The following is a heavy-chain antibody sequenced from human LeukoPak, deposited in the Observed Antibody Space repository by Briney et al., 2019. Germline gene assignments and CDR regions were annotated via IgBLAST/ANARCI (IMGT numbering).Heavy chain of an antibody. V-gene: IGHV3-7*01. J-gene: IGHJ6*03. Sequence: GGSLRLSCAASGLPFSSYWMSWVRQAPGKGLEWVANIKPDGSEKNYVDSVKGRFTISRDNARNSLFLQMNSLRAEDTAVYYCAREVSSGRGYMDVWGKGTTVTVSS. CDR3: AREVSSGRGYMDV. D-gene: IGHD1-26*01. CDR2: IKPDGSEK. CDR1: GLPFSSYW.